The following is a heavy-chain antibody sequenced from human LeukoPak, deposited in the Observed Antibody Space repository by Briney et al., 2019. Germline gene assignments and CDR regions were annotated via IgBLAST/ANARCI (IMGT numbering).Heavy chain of an antibody. CDR2: IYYSGST. Sequence: SGTLSLTCTVSGGSISSYYWSWIRQPPGKGLEWIGYIYYSGSTNYNPSLKSRVTISVDTSKNQFSLKLSSVTAADTAVYYCARRVAAVAFTWNWFDPWGQEPWSPSPQ. CDR1: GGSISSYY. J-gene: IGHJ5*02. V-gene: IGHV4-59*08. D-gene: IGHD6-13*01. CDR3: ARRVAAVAFTWNWFDP.